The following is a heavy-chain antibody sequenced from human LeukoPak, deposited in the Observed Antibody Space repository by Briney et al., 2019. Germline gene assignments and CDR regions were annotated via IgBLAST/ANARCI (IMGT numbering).Heavy chain of an antibody. Sequence: SETLSLTCTVSGGSISSYYRSWIRQPPGKGLEWIWYIYYSGSTNYNPSLKRRLTISVDTSKNQFSLQLSSVTAADTAVYYCARDSLAIHVFDIWGEGTMVTVSS. CDR3: ARDSLAIHVFDI. CDR2: IYYSGST. V-gene: IGHV4-59*01. J-gene: IGHJ3*02. CDR1: GGSISSYY.